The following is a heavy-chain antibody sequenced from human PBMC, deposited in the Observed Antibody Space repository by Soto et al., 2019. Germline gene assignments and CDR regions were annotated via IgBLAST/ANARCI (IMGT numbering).Heavy chain of an antibody. J-gene: IGHJ4*02. V-gene: IGHV3-23*01. D-gene: IGHD3-3*01. CDR1: GFTFSSYA. Sequence: EVQLLESGGGLVQPGGSLRLSCAASGFTFSSYAMSWVRQAPGKGLEWVSAISGSGGSTYYADSVKGRFTISRDNSKNTLYLQMNSLRAEDTAVYYCAKILQTASGDFGVVKEDFDYWGQGTLVTVSS. CDR2: ISGSGGST. CDR3: AKILQTASGDFGVVKEDFDY.